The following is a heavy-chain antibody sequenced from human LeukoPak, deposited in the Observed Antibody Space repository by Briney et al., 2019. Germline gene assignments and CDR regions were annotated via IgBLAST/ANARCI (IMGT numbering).Heavy chain of an antibody. CDR2: ISSSGATT. CDR3: ANGGMATAHG. D-gene: IGHD5-24*01. CDR1: GFTFSNYA. V-gene: IGHV3-23*01. J-gene: IGHJ4*02. Sequence: PGGSLRLSCAVSGFTFSNYAMTWVRQAPGKGLEWVAGISSSGATTYYVGSVKGRFTISRDNSKNTLYLQMGSLRADDTAIYYCANGGMATAHGWGQGTLVTVSS.